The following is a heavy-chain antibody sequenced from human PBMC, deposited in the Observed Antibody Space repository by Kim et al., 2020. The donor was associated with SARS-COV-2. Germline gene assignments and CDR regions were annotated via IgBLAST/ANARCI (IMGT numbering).Heavy chain of an antibody. CDR3: ARKTRVVLGGISV. Sequence: ASVKVSCKASGYSFREYYYSWVRQAPGQGLEWLGRISAYTGDLAYAPRFQGRVTMTTDPSTNTVYLELRRLRSDDTALYYCARKTRVVLGGISVWGQGTT. D-gene: IGHD3-16*01. V-gene: IGHV1-18*01. J-gene: IGHJ6*02. CDR2: ISAYTGDL. CDR1: GYSFREYY.